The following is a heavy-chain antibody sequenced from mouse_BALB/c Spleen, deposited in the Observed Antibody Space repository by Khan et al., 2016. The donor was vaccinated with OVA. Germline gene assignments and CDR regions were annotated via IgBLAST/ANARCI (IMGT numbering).Heavy chain of an antibody. V-gene: IGHV1S137*01. Sequence: VQLQQSGAELVRPGVSVKISCKGSGYTFTDFTMHWVKQSHAMSLEWIGVISTYYGDADYSQKFKGKATMTVDKSSNTAYMDLARLTSEDSAIYYWARGGGVRFLYWGQGTLVTVSA. CDR3: ARGGGVRFLY. CDR2: ISTYYGDA. CDR1: GYTFTDFT. J-gene: IGHJ3*01.